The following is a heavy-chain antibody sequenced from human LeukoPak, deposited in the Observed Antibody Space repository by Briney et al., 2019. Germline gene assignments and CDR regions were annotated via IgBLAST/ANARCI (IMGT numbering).Heavy chain of an antibody. V-gene: IGHV3-43*01. CDR3: AKELDTMFFDY. D-gene: IGHD3-10*02. CDR1: GFNFDRYT. CDR2: AGWAGGTT. J-gene: IGHJ4*02. Sequence: GALRLSCATSGFNFDRYTIHWVRQAPGKGLEWVSLAGWAGGTTYYSDSVRGRFTISRDSGRKSVYLQMNSLTTDDTAFYFCAKELDTMFFDYWGQGALVTVSS.